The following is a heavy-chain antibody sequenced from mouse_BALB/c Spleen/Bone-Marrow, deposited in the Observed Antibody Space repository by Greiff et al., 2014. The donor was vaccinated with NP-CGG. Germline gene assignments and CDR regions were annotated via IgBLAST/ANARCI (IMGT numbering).Heavy chain of an antibody. Sequence: QVQLQQSGAELVRPGTSVKVSCKGSGYAFTNHLIEWVKQRPGQGLEWIGVINSGSGGTKYNEKFKGKATLTADKSSSTAYMQLSSLTSDDSAVYFCARAITDDMDYWGQGTSVTVSS. CDR3: ARAITDDMDY. D-gene: IGHD2-4*01. CDR1: GYAFTNHL. J-gene: IGHJ4*01. CDR2: INSGSGGT. V-gene: IGHV1-54*01.